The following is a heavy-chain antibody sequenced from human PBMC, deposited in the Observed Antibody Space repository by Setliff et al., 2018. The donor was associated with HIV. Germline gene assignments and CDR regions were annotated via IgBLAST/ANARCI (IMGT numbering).Heavy chain of an antibody. CDR3: ARGGSSSSHRYYYYYYMDV. J-gene: IGHJ6*03. V-gene: IGHV4-39*07. CDR1: GGSISSNNYF. Sequence: SETLSLTCTVSGGSISSNNYFWSWIRQPPGKGLEWIGSIYTSGSTNYNPSLKSRVTISVDTSKNQFSLKLSSVTAADTAVYYCARGGSSSSHRYYYYYYMDVWGKGTTVTVSS. CDR2: IYTSGST. D-gene: IGHD6-6*01.